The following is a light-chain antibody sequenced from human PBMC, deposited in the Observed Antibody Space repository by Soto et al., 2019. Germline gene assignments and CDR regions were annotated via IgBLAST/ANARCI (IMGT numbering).Light chain of an antibody. CDR1: QSISSY. J-gene: IGKJ2*01. V-gene: IGKV1-39*01. CDR2: AAS. Sequence: DIQMTQSPSSLSASVGDRVTITCRASQSISSYLNWYQQKPGKAPKLLIYAASSLQSGVPSRFSGSGSGTDFKLTISSLQPEDFATYYCQQSYSTPRYTFGQGTKLEIK. CDR3: QQSYSTPRYT.